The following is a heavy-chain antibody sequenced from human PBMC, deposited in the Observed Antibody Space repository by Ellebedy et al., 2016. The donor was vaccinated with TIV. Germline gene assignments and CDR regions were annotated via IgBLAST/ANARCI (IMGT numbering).Heavy chain of an antibody. CDR2: ISNTGSRT. Sequence: GESLKISCAASGFTFNSYAMSWVRQAPGKGLEWVSTISNTGSRTYYADSVEGRFIISRDNSKRTLYLQMNSLRAEDMAVYYCAGLPTVRIAAEVGWFDAWGRGTLVTVPS. CDR1: GFTFNSYA. J-gene: IGHJ5*02. CDR3: AGLPTVRIAAEVGWFDA. D-gene: IGHD6-13*01. V-gene: IGHV3-23*01.